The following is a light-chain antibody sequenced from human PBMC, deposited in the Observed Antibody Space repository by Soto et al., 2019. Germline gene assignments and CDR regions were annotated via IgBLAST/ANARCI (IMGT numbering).Light chain of an antibody. CDR1: QSVSSN. V-gene: IGKV3-15*01. J-gene: IGKJ1*01. CDR3: QYYGTLPQT. CDR2: GAS. Sequence: IVMTDSPSTLSVSPGERASLSCRASQSVSSNLAWYQQRPGQAPRLLSYGASTRATGIPARFSGSGSGTDFTLTISRLEPEDFAVYYCQYYGTLPQTFGQGTKVDIK.